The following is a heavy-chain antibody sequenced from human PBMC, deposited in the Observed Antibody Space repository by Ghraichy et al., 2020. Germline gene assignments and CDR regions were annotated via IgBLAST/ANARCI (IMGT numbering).Heavy chain of an antibody. J-gene: IGHJ4*02. V-gene: IGHV3-33*07. CDR2: TWNDGSNK. CDR3: ARHPNHYDRSGYYSLGY. CDR1: GFTFSDYA. D-gene: IGHD3-22*01. Sequence: GGSLRLSCAASGFTFSDYAMSWLRQSPGRGLEWVALTWNDGSNKFYANSVRGRFTISRDNSNNNLYLQMNDVRPEDSAVYYCARHPNHYDRSGYYSLGYWGQGALVAVSS.